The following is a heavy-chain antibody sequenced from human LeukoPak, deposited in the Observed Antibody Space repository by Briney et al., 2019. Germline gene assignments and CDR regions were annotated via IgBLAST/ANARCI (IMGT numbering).Heavy chain of an antibody. CDR3: ARARITIVGVGNWFDP. D-gene: IGHD3-3*01. Sequence: GASVKVSCKASGYTFTGYYMHWVRQAPGQGLEWMGWINPNSGGTNYAQKFQGRVTMTRDTSISTAYMELSRLRTDDTAVYYCARARITIVGVGNWFDPWGEGTLVTVSS. J-gene: IGHJ5*02. V-gene: IGHV1-2*02. CDR2: INPNSGGT. CDR1: GYTFTGYY.